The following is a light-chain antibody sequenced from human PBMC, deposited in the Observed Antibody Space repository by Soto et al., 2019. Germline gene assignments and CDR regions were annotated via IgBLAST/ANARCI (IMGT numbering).Light chain of an antibody. Sequence: EIVLTQSPGTLSLSPGERATLSCRASQSVSSSYLAWYQNKPGQAPRLLIYGASSRATGIPDRCSGSGSGTDFTRTISRREPEEFAGYYWQQYGTSPLTCGGGTKVQI. V-gene: IGKV3-20*01. J-gene: IGKJ4*01. CDR1: QSVSSSY. CDR2: GAS. CDR3: QQYGTSPLT.